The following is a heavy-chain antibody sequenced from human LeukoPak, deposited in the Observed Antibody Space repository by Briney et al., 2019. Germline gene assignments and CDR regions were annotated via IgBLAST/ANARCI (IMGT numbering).Heavy chain of an antibody. CDR2: ISAYNGNT. J-gene: IGHJ4*02. V-gene: IGHV1-18*01. D-gene: IGHD3-22*01. CDR3: ARDSRITMIVVADPADY. Sequence: ASVKVSCKASGYTFTSYGISWVRQAPGQGLERMGWISAYNGNTNYAQKLQGRVTMTTDTSTSTAYMELRSLGSDDTAVYYCARDSRITMIVVADPADYWGQGTLVTVSS. CDR1: GYTFTSYG.